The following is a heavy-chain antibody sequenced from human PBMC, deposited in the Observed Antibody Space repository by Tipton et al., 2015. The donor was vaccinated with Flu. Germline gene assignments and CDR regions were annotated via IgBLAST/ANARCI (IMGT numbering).Heavy chain of an antibody. CDR1: GFTFSGSA. Sequence: SLRLSCAASGFTFSGSAMHWVRQASGKGLEWVARFSEKPKTDATAYSPSVRGRFTISRDDSRNTAYLQMSRLKIGDTAIYYCTSGLFDFWGQGALVTASS. CDR2: FSEKPKTDAT. J-gene: IGHJ4*02. CDR3: TSGLFDF. V-gene: IGHV3-73*01.